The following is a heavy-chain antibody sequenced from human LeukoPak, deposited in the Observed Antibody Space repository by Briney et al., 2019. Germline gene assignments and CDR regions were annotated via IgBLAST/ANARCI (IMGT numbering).Heavy chain of an antibody. V-gene: IGHV1-18*01. CDR1: GFTFNTYG. Sequence: ASVKVSCKTSGFTFNTYGIAWVRQAPGQGLEWMGWISAYNGNTNYAQKLQGRVTMTTDTSTSTAYMELRSLRSDDTAVYYCARDIVRGKYQLQGYWGQGTLVTVSS. CDR3: ARDIVRGKYQLQGY. CDR2: ISAYNGNT. J-gene: IGHJ4*02. D-gene: IGHD2-2*01.